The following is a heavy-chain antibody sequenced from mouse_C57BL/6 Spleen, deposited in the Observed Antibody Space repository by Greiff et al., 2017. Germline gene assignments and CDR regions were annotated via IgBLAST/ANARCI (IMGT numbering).Heavy chain of an antibody. CDR1: GYAFSSYC. CDR3: ARDRYLDY. V-gene: IGHV1-80*01. Sequence: QVQLQQSGAELVKPGASVKISCKASGYAFSSYCMNWVKQRPGKGLEWIGQIYPEDGDTNYNGKFKGKATLTADKSSSTAYMQLSSLTSEDSAVYFCARDRYLDYWGQGTTLTVSS. D-gene: IGHD1-1*01. CDR2: IYPEDGDT. J-gene: IGHJ2*01.